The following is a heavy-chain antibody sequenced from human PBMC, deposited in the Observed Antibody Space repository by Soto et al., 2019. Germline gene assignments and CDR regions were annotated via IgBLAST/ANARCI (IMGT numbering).Heavy chain of an antibody. Sequence: SETLSLTCAVSGGSISSSNWWSWVRQPPGKGLEWIGEIYHSGSTNYNPSLKSRVTISVDKSKNQFSLKLSSVTAADTAVYYCARVIAAAVNWFDPWGQGTLVTASS. V-gene: IGHV4-4*02. CDR1: GGSISSSNW. CDR3: ARVIAAAVNWFDP. D-gene: IGHD6-13*01. CDR2: IYHSGST. J-gene: IGHJ5*02.